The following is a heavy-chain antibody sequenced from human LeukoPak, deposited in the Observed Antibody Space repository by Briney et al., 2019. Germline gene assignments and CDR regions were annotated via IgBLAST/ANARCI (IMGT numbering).Heavy chain of an antibody. CDR3: AKLDGDYAFGTFDY. CDR1: GFTFSSYA. J-gene: IGHJ4*02. Sequence: TGGSLRLSCAASGFTFSSYAMSWVRQAPGKGLEWVSSISATGGSTYYADSVKGRSTISRDNSKNTLYLQMNSLRAEDTAVYYCAKLDGDYAFGTFDYWGQGTLVTVSS. D-gene: IGHD4-17*01. V-gene: IGHV3-23*01. CDR2: ISATGGST.